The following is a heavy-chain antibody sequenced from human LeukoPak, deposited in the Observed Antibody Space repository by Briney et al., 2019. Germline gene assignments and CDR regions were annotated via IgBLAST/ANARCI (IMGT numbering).Heavy chain of an antibody. CDR1: GGTISSYA. CDR3: ARGDSGAPEDAFDI. Sequence: GASVKVSCKASGGTISSYAISWVRQAPGQGLEWMGRIIHIFGIANYAQKFQGRVTITADKSTSTAYMELSSLRSEDTAVYYCARGDSGAPEDAFDIWGQGTMVTVSS. D-gene: IGHD2-15*01. V-gene: IGHV1-69*04. CDR2: IIHIFGIA. J-gene: IGHJ3*02.